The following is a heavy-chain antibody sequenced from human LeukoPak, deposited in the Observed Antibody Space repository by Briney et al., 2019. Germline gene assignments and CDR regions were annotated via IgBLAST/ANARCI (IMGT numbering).Heavy chain of an antibody. V-gene: IGHV4-39*01. CDR2: IYYSGST. CDR3: ARGAAAGPSRFDP. Sequence: PSETLSLTCTVSGGSISSSSYYWGWIRQPPGKGLGWMGSIYYSGSTYYNPSLKSRVAISVDTSKNQFSLKLSSVTAADTAVYYCARGAAAGPSRFDPWGQGTLVTVSS. D-gene: IGHD6-13*01. J-gene: IGHJ5*02. CDR1: GGSISSSSYY.